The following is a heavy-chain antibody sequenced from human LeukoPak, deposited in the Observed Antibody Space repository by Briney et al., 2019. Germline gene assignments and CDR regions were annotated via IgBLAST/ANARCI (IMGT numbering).Heavy chain of an antibody. CDR2: IYSGGST. D-gene: IGHD2-15*01. CDR1: GFTFSSYA. CDR3: AREIPHYCSGGSCYSSFGDY. Sequence: PGGSLRLSCAASGFTFSSYAMSWVRQAPGKGLEWVSVIYSGGSTYYADSVKGRFTISRDNSKNTLYLQMNSLRAEDTAVYYCAREIPHYCSGGSCYSSFGDYWGQGTLVTVSS. V-gene: IGHV3-53*01. J-gene: IGHJ4*02.